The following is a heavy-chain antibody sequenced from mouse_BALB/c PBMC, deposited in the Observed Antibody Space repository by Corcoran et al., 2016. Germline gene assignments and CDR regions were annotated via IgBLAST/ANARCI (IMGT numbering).Heavy chain of an antibody. J-gene: IGHJ4*01. CDR3: AVYYGNPHYYAMDY. V-gene: IGHV1-39*01. D-gene: IGHD2-1*01. Sequence: EIQLQQTGPELVKPGASVKISCKASGYSFTDYIMLWVKQSHGKSLEWIGNINPYYGSTSYNLKFKGKATLTVDKSSSTAYMQLNSLTSEDSAVYYCAVYYGNPHYYAMDYWGQGTSVTVSS. CDR1: GYSFTDYI. CDR2: INPYYGST.